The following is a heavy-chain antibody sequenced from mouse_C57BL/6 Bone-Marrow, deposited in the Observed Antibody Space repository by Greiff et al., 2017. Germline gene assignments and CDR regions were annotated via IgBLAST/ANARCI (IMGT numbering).Heavy chain of an antibody. D-gene: IGHD2-12*01. CDR3: ARGLYPYWYFDV. Sequence: QVQLQQSGAELARPGASVKLSCKASGYTFTSYWITWVKQRPGQGLEWIGDIYPGSGSTNYNEKFKSKATLTVDTSSSTAYMQLSSLTSEDSAVYYCARGLYPYWYFDVWGTGTTVTVSS. CDR1: GYTFTSYW. V-gene: IGHV1-55*01. J-gene: IGHJ1*03. CDR2: IYPGSGST.